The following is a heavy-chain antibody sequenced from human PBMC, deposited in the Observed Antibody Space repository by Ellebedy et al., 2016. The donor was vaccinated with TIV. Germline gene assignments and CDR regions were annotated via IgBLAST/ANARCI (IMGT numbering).Heavy chain of an antibody. J-gene: IGHJ4*02. Sequence: MPGGSLRPSCTVSGGPISSSSFYWGWIRQPPGKGLEWIGNIFYSGTTYYSPSLKSRVTMSVDTFKNQFSLNLSSVTAADTAVYYCARVLRGGRSGDYFDSWGQGTLVTVSS. V-gene: IGHV4-39*07. D-gene: IGHD1-1*01. CDR1: GGPISSSSFY. CDR2: IFYSGTT. CDR3: ARVLRGGRSGDYFDS.